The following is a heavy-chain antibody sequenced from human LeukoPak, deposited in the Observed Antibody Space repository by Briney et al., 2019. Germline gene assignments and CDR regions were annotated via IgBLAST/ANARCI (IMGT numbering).Heavy chain of an antibody. D-gene: IGHD5-18*01. J-gene: IGHJ4*02. CDR3: ARVVDTAMNLGSYYFDY. CDR2: IIPIFGTA. V-gene: IGHV1-69*05. CDR1: GGTFSSYA. Sequence: SVKVSCKASGGTFSSYAISWVRQAPGQGLEWMGGIIPIFGTANYAQKFQGRVTITTDESTSTAYMELSSLRSEDTAVYYCARVVDTAMNLGSYYFDYWGQGTLVTVSS.